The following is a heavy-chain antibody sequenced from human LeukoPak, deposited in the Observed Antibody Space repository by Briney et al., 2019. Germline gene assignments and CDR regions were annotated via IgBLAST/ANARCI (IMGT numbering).Heavy chain of an antibody. CDR3: ANSYHTVYSSSWHAGSQHHYYYYGMDV. CDR2: ISGSGGST. CDR1: GFTFSSYA. V-gene: IGHV3-23*01. D-gene: IGHD6-13*01. Sequence: GGSLRLSCAASGFTFSSYAMSWVRQAPGKGLEWASAISGSGGSTYYADSVKGRFTISRDNSKNTLYLQMNSLRAEDTAVYYCANSYHTVYSSSWHAGSQHHYYYYGMDVWGQGTTVTVSS. J-gene: IGHJ6*02.